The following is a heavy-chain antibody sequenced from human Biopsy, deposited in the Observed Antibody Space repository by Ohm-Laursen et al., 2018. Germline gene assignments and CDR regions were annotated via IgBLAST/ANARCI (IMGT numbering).Heavy chain of an antibody. D-gene: IGHD2-15*01. CDR3: ARDRRGDSYMDV. CDR2: VYFTGST. V-gene: IGHV4-59*01. J-gene: IGHJ6*02. CDR1: GDSIRRYY. Sequence: GTLSLTCTVSGDSIRRYYWSWIRQTPEKGLEWIGHVYFTGSTNFNPSLKSRVTISVDTSRVRFSLTLSSVTAADTAIYYCARDRRGDSYMDVWGQGTTVTVSS.